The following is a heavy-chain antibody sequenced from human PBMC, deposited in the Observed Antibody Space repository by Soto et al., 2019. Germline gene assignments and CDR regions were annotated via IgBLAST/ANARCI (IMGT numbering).Heavy chain of an antibody. CDR1: GFTFRNFG. D-gene: IGHD2-21*02. J-gene: IGHJ4*02. CDR3: AKAVPSFVVVTASDY. V-gene: IGHV3-30*18. CDR2: ISYDGTNK. Sequence: VGSLRLSCAASGFTFRNFGMHWVRQAPGKGLEWVAVISYDGTNKYYADSVKGRFTISRDNSKNTLYLQINSLRAEDTAVYYCAKAVPSFVVVTASDYWGQGTLVTVSS.